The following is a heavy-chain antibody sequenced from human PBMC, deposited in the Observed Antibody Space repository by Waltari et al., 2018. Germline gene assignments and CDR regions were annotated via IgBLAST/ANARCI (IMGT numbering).Heavy chain of an antibody. CDR2: INHNSATT. V-gene: IGHV3-48*03. J-gene: IGHJ4*02. CDR3: GRSYYETFDY. D-gene: IGHD3-10*01. CDR1: GFAIGSHE. Sequence: EVEEVESGGRLGQPGGSLRLACDAAGFAIGSHEMHWVRQAPGKGLEWVSYINHNSATTHYADSVRGRFTISRDNAKNTLFLHMNSLRVEDTAIYYCGRSYYETFDYWGQGTLVTVSS.